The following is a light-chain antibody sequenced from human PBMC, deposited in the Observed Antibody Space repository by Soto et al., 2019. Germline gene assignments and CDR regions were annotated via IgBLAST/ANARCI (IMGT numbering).Light chain of an antibody. V-gene: IGKV3-11*01. CDR1: QSLSGT. CDR3: QQRTLWPRT. CDR2: GES. Sequence: EIVLTQSPATLSLSPGERATLSCRASQSLSGTLAWFQQKPGQPPRLLIYGESNRATGIPARFTASGSGTDFTLTISSLEPEDFAVYYCQQRTLWPRTFGQGTKVEIK. J-gene: IGKJ1*01.